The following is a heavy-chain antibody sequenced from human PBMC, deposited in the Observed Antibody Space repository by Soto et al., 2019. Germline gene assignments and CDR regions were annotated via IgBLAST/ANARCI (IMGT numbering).Heavy chain of an antibody. V-gene: IGHV3-49*03. CDR1: GFTFGDYA. J-gene: IGHJ5*02. D-gene: IGHD6-19*01. CDR3: ARDREWLGNWFDP. Sequence: GGSLRLSCTASGFTFGDYAMNWFRQAPGKGLEWIGFIKSRAYGGTTEYAASVKGRFTISRDDSKSIAYLQMNSLKTEDTAVYYCARDREWLGNWFDPWGQGTLVT. CDR2: IKSRAYGGTT.